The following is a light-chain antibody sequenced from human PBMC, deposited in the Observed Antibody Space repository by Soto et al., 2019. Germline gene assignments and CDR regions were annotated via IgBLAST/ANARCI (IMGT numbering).Light chain of an antibody. Sequence: EIVMTQSPATLSVSPGERATLSCRASQSVSNNLAWYQQKPGQAPRLLIYGASTRATGIPARFSGSGSGTEFTLTISGLQSEDFAVYYCQHYHNWPPWTFGQGTKVEIK. J-gene: IGKJ1*01. CDR2: GAS. CDR3: QHYHNWPPWT. V-gene: IGKV3-15*01. CDR1: QSVSNN.